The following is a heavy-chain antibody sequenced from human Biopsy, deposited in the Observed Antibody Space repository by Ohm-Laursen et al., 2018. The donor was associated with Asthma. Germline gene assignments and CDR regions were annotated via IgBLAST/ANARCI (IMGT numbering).Heavy chain of an antibody. CDR1: GFTFSSYG. Sequence: SLRLSCAASGFTFSSYGMHWVRQAPGKGLEWVAVIWYDGSNKYYADSVKGRFTISRDNSKNTLYLQMNSLRAEDTAVYYCSRKARHGDYDFDYWGQGTLVTVSS. D-gene: IGHD4-17*01. V-gene: IGHV3-33*01. J-gene: IGHJ4*02. CDR2: IWYDGSNK. CDR3: SRKARHGDYDFDY.